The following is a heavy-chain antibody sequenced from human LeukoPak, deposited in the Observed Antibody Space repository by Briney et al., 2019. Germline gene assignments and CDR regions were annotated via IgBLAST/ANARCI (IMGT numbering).Heavy chain of an antibody. Sequence: GGSLRLXCAASGFTFSTYAMSWVRQAPGKGLEWVSTISGGSGSTYYADSVKGRFTISRDNSKNTMYLQMNSLTAEDTAVYCCAKDRVRYFDYWGQGTLVTVSS. CDR3: AKDRVRYFDY. D-gene: IGHD3-22*01. CDR2: ISGGSGST. J-gene: IGHJ4*02. CDR1: GFTFSTYA. V-gene: IGHV3-23*01.